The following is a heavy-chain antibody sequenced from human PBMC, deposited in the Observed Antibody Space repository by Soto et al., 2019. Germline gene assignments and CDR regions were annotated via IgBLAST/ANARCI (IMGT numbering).Heavy chain of an antibody. CDR1: GFTFSSCA. Sequence: QVQLVESGGGVVQPGRSLRLSCVASGFTFSSCAMHWVRQVPGKGLEWLAVVIHDGTLYPYADSVKGRFSISRDNSRKTLYLQMNGLRPEDTAVYYCVKDRSDTWSFDYWGQGTLVTVSS. CDR3: VKDRSDTWSFDY. V-gene: IGHV3-30*18. J-gene: IGHJ4*02. CDR2: VIHDGTLY. D-gene: IGHD2-8*02.